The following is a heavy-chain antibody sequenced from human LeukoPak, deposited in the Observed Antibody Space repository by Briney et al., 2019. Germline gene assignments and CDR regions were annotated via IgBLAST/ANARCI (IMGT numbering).Heavy chain of an antibody. D-gene: IGHD6-19*01. CDR3: ASVKQWQVHY. J-gene: IGHJ4*02. CDR1: GGSFSGYY. CDR2: TNHSGST. V-gene: IGHV4-34*01. Sequence: SETLSLTCAVYGGSFSGYYWSWIRPPPGKGLEWIGETNHSGSTNYNTSLKSRVTISVDTSKNQFSLKLSSVTAADTAVYYCASVKQWQVHYWGQGTLVTVSS.